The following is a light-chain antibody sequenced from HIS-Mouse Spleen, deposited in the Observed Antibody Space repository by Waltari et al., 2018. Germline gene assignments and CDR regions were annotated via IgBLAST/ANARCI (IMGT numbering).Light chain of an antibody. V-gene: IGLV2-23*01. CDR1: SRDVGGYHR. CDR2: EGS. J-gene: IGLJ3*02. Sequence: QSALTQPASVSGSPGQSIPISCTGTSRDVGGYHRFSWYQQHPGKAPKLMIYEGSKRPSVVSNRFSGSKSGNTASLTISGLQAEDEADYYCCSYAGSSTWVFGGGTKLTVL. CDR3: CSYAGSSTWV.